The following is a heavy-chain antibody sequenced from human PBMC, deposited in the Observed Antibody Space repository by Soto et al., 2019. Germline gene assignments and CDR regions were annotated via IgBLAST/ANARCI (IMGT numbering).Heavy chain of an antibody. Sequence: QITLKESGPTLVRPTQTLTLTCTFSGFSLSTSGLGVVWIRQPPGKALEWLALIYWNDDKRYSQSLKARHTSTKDTSKHQVVLTMTNMDPVDTATYYCAHRPSGWYLFDYWGQGTLVPVSS. D-gene: IGHD6-19*01. CDR2: IYWNDDK. V-gene: IGHV2-5*01. J-gene: IGHJ4*02. CDR3: AHRPSGWYLFDY. CDR1: GFSLSTSGLG.